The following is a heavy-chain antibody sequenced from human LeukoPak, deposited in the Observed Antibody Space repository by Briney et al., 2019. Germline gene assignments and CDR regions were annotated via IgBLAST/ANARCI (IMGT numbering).Heavy chain of an antibody. J-gene: IGHJ4*02. Sequence: GESLKISCKGSGYSFTSYWIGWVRQMPGKGLEWMGIIFPGDSDTRYSPSFQGQVTISADKSISTAYLQWSSLKASDTAMYYCASPTQPGYSSSWYGDYWGQGTLVTVSS. V-gene: IGHV5-51*01. CDR3: ASPTQPGYSSSWYGDY. CDR1: GYSFTSYW. CDR2: IFPGDSDT. D-gene: IGHD6-13*01.